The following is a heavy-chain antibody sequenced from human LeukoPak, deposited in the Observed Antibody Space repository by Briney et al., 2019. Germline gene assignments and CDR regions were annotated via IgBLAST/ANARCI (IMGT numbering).Heavy chain of an antibody. CDR3: AKVGLDSSSSGPFDY. Sequence: GGSLRLSCAASGFTFDDYAMHWVRQAPGKGLEWVSLISGDGGSTYYADSVKGRFTISRDNSKNSLYLQMNSLRTEDTALYYCAKVGLDSSSSGPFDYWGQGTLVTVSS. D-gene: IGHD6-13*01. V-gene: IGHV3-43*02. CDR1: GFTFDDYA. CDR2: ISGDGGST. J-gene: IGHJ4*02.